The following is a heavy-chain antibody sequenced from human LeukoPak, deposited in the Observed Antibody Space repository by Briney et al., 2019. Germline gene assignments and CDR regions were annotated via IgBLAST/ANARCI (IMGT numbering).Heavy chain of an antibody. CDR3: SRDQTPYY. V-gene: IGHV3-49*04. CDR1: GFTFGDYA. CDR2: IASKTYGGTA. J-gene: IGHJ4*02. Sequence: GGSLRLSCTASGFTFGDYAMTWVRQAPGKGLEWVGFIASKTYGGTAEYAAAVKGRFTISRDDSKSIAYLQMNSLKTEDTAVYFCSRDQTPYYWGQGTLVTVSS.